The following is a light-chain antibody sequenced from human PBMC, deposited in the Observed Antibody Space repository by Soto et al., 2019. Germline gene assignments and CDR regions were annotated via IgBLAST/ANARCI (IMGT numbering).Light chain of an antibody. V-gene: IGLV2-8*01. CDR2: EVS. Sequence: SALTQSPSASGSPGQSVTISCTGTSSDVGGYNYVSWYQQHPGKAPKLMIYEVSKRPSGVPDRFSGSKSGNTASLTVSGLQAEDEADYYCSSYAGSRYVFGTGTKATVL. CDR3: SSYAGSRYV. J-gene: IGLJ1*01. CDR1: SSDVGGYNY.